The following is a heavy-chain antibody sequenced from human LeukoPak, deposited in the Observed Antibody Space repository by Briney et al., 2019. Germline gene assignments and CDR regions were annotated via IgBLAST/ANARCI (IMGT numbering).Heavy chain of an antibody. Sequence: GGSLSLSCAASGFTFSSYAMQWVRQAPGKGLEWVAVISYDGSNKYYADSVKGRFTISRDNSKNTLYLQMNSLRAEDTAVYYRAPLGVTTWLDYWGQGTLVTVSS. CDR3: APLGVTTWLDY. J-gene: IGHJ4*02. D-gene: IGHD4-17*01. CDR1: GFTFSSYA. V-gene: IGHV3-30*04. CDR2: ISYDGSNK.